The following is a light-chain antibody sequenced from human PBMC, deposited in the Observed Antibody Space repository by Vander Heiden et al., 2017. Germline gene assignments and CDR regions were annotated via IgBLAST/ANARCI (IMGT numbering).Light chain of an antibody. CDR3: QQSDSTPQT. V-gene: IGKV1-39*01. CDR1: QDISSY. CDR2: AAS. J-gene: IGKJ1*01. Sequence: DIKMTQSPSSLSASVGDRVTITCRASQDISSYLNWYQQKPGKAPKLLIYAASNLESGVPSRFSGSGSGTDFTLTISSLQPEDVATYYCQQSDSTPQTFGQGTKVEIK.